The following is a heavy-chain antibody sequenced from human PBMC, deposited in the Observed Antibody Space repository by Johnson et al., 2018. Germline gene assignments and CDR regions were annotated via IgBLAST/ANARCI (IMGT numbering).Heavy chain of an antibody. CDR2: MNPNSGNT. J-gene: IGHJ3*02. V-gene: IGHV1-8*02. CDR1: GGTFTSYA. D-gene: IGHD1-26*01. CDR3: ARGQKQSGSYSGDDAFDI. Sequence: QVQLVQSGAEVKKPGSSVKVSCKASGGTFTSYAISWVRQAPGQGLEWMGWMNPNSGNTGYAQKLQGRVTMTTDTSTSTAYMELRSRSSDDTAVYYCARGQKQSGSYSGDDAFDIWGQGTMVTVSS.